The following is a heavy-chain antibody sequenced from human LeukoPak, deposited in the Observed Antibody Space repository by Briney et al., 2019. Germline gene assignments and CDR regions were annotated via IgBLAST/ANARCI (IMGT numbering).Heavy chain of an antibody. J-gene: IGHJ4*02. Sequence: PETLSLTCTVSGGSISSSSYYWGWIRQPPGKGLEWIGSIYYSGSTYYNPSLKSRVTISVDTSKNQFSLKLSSVTAADTAVYYCARHFYDSSGYYYSDEGVYYFDYWGQGPPLTLSS. CDR1: GGSISSSSYY. D-gene: IGHD3-22*01. V-gene: IGHV4-39*01. CDR2: IYYSGST. CDR3: ARHFYDSSGYYYSDEGVYYFDY.